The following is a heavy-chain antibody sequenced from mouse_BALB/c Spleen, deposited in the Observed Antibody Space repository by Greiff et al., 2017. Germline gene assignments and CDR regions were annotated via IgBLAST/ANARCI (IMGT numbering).Heavy chain of an antibody. Sequence: EVKLMESGGGLVQPGGSRKLSCAASGFTFSSFGMHWVRQAPEKGLEWVAYISSGSSTIYYADTVKGRFTISRANPKNTLFLQMTSLRSEDTAMYYCARSGYGNYFDYWGQGTTLTVSS. CDR2: ISSGSSTI. CDR3: ARSGYGNYFDY. CDR1: GFTFSSFG. V-gene: IGHV5-17*02. J-gene: IGHJ2*01. D-gene: IGHD2-10*02.